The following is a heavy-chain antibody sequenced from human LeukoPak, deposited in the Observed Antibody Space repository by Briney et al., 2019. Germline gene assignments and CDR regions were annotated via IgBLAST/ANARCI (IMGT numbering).Heavy chain of an antibody. Sequence: PGGSLRLSCAASGFTFSSYAMSWVRQAPGKGLEWVSAISGSGGSTYYADSVKGRFTISRDNSKNTLYLQMNSLRAEDTAVYYCARARTIWGDYEYYFDYWGQGTLVTVSS. V-gene: IGHV3-23*01. CDR1: GFTFSSYA. CDR3: ARARTIWGDYEYYFDY. J-gene: IGHJ4*02. D-gene: IGHD4-17*01. CDR2: ISGSGGST.